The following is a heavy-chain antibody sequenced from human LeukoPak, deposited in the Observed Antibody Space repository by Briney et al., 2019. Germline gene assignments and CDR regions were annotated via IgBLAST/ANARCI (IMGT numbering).Heavy chain of an antibody. J-gene: IGHJ3*02. CDR1: GYTFTSYG. V-gene: IGHV1-18*01. D-gene: IGHD7-27*01. CDR2: ISAYNGNT. Sequence: ASVKVSCKXSGYTFTSYGISWVRQTPGQGLEWMGWISAYNGNTNYSQKLQGRVTMTTDTSTSTAYMELRSLRSDDTAVYYCARTMGIKHYDAFDIWGQGTMVTVSS. CDR3: ARTMGIKHYDAFDI.